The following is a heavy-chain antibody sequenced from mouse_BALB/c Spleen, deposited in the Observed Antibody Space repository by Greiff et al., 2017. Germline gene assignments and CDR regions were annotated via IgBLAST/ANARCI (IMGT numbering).Heavy chain of an antibody. CDR3: TREGKLVFDY. J-gene: IGHJ2*01. CDR1: GYTFTSYW. V-gene: IGHV1-69*02. Sequence: QVQLQQPGAELVRPGASVKLSCKASGYTFTSYWINWVKQRPGQGLEWIGNIYPSDSYTNYNQKFKDKATLTVDKSSSTAYMQLSSPTSEDSAVYYCTREGKLVFDYWGQGTTLTVSS. D-gene: IGHD4-1*01. CDR2: IYPSDSYT.